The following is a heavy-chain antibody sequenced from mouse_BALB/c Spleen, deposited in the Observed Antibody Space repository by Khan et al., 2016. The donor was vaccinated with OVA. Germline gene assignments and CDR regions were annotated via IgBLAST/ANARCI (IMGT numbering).Heavy chain of an antibody. J-gene: IGHJ3*01. D-gene: IGHD1-1*01. CDR1: GFTFSTYG. CDR3: ARLAYYYDSEGFAY. Sequence: EGKRGEDGGDLVKPGGSLKLSCAASGFTFSTYGMSWVRQTPDKRLEWVATISTGGSYTYYPDSVKGRFTISRDNAKNTLYLQMSSLKSEDTAMFYCARLAYYYDSEGFAYWGQGTLVTVSA. V-gene: IGHV5-6*01. CDR2: ISTGGSYT.